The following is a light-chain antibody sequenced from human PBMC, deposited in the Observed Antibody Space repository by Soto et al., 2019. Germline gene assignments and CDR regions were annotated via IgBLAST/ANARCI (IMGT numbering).Light chain of an antibody. J-gene: IGKJ4*01. V-gene: IGKV3-20*01. Sequence: EIVMTQCKSTVSVAIVESFILSFMSSQSISDTLAWYQKKPGQAPRLLIYDASSRATGIPDRFSGSGSGTDFTLTISRLEPEDFAVYYCQQFSSYPRTFGGGTKVDIK. CDR3: QQFSSYPRT. CDR1: QSISDT. CDR2: DAS.